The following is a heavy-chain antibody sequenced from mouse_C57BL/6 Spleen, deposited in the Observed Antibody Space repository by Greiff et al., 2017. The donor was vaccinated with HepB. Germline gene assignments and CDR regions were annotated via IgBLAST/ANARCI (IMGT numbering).Heavy chain of an antibody. CDR3: TRDGYPFAY. D-gene: IGHD2-3*01. V-gene: IGHV5-9-1*02. Sequence: EVNVVESGEGLVKPGGSLKLSCAASGFTFSSYAMSWVRQTPEKRLEWVAYISSGGDYIYYADTVKGRFTISRDNARNTLYLQMSSLKSEDTAMYYCTRDGYPFAYWGQGTLVTVSA. CDR1: GFTFSSYA. CDR2: ISSGGDYI. J-gene: IGHJ3*01.